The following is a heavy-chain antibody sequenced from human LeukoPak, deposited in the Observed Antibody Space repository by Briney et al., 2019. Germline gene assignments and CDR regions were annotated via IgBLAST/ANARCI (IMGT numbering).Heavy chain of an antibody. D-gene: IGHD3-22*01. CDR1: GITFSSYS. Sequence: GGSLRLSCVASGITFSSYSMNWVRQAPGKGLEWVSYISSFSGTINYADSVKGRFTISRDNAKNSLYLQMNSPRAEDTAVYYCARVVVITTYYYYYYMDVWGKGTTVTISS. V-gene: IGHV3-48*01. CDR3: ARVVVITTYYYYYYMDV. CDR2: ISSFSGTI. J-gene: IGHJ6*03.